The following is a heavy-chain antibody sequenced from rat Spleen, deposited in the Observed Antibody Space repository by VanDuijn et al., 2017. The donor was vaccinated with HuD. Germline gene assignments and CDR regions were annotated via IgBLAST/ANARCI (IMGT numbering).Heavy chain of an antibody. CDR1: GFSLTSYN. Sequence: QVQLKESGPGLVQPSQTLSLTCTVSGFSLTSYNVHWVRQPTGKGLEWMGIIWTGGSQDYNSVLKSRLSISRDTSKSQVFLKMNSLQTEDIATYYCARSPNYYSSYPYVMDAWGQGASVTVSS. D-gene: IGHD1-2*01. J-gene: IGHJ4*01. V-gene: IGHV2-30*01. CDR2: IWTGGSQ. CDR3: ARSPNYYSSYPYVMDA.